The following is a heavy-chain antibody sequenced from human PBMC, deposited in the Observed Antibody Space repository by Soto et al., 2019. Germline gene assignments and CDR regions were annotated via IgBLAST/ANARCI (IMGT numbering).Heavy chain of an antibody. J-gene: IGHJ4*02. CDR2: IYPGDSDT. V-gene: IGHV5-51*03. D-gene: IGHD5-12*01. CDR3: ANYVEMATIGPQPFDY. Sequence: GESLKISCKGSGYSFTSYWIGWVRQMPGKGLEWMGIIYPGDSDTRYSPSFQGQVTISADKSISTAYLQWSSLKASDTAMYYCANYVEMATIGPQPFDYWGQGTLVTVSS. CDR1: GYSFTSYW.